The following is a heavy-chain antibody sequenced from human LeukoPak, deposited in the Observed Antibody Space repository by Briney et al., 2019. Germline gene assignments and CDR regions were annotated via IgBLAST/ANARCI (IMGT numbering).Heavy chain of an antibody. CDR2: IYYSGSS. Sequence: SETLSLTCNVSGGSISGYHWSWIRQPPGKGLEWLGYIYYSGSSNYNPSLKSRVTMSADTSKNQFSLKLSSVTAADTAVYYCARRYSSGPFDHWGQGTLVTVSS. J-gene: IGHJ4*02. V-gene: IGHV4-59*08. CDR1: GGSISGYH. D-gene: IGHD5-18*01. CDR3: ARRYSSGPFDH.